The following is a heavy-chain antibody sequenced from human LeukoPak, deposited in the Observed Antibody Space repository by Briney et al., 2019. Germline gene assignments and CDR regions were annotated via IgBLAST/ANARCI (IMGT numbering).Heavy chain of an antibody. D-gene: IGHD4-17*01. Sequence: SQTLSLTCAVSGGSISSGGYSWRWIRQPPGKGLEWIGYISHNGNTFYNPSLKSRVTISVDRSKNQFSLKLSSVTAADTAVYYCARGADYGDPYLDYWGQGTLVTVSS. CDR1: GGSISSGGYS. CDR3: ARGADYGDPYLDY. J-gene: IGHJ4*02. V-gene: IGHV4-30-2*01. CDR2: ISHNGNT.